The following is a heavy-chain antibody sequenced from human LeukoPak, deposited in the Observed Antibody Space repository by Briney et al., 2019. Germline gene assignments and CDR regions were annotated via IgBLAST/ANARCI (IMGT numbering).Heavy chain of an antibody. J-gene: IGHJ5*02. D-gene: IGHD3-9*01. V-gene: IGHV4-39*01. Sequence: SETLSLTCAVSRGSISSSHHYWGWIRQPPGKGLEWIGIIYSSGSTYYNPSLRTRVTISVDTSKNQFSLRLSSVTAADTAVYYCARVIRPTGYYSNPKSGSFDLWGQGTLVTVSS. CDR3: ARVIRPTGYYSNPKSGSFDL. CDR1: RGSISSSHHY. CDR2: IYSSGST.